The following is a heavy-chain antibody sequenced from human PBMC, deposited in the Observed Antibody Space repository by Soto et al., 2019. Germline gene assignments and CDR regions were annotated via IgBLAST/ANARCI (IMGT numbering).Heavy chain of an antibody. CDR1: DFTFSYYW. D-gene: IGHD3-10*01. Sequence: GGSLRLSCVASDFTFSYYWMHWVRQAPGKGLVWVSHINSDGSSTSYADSVNGRFTISRDNAKNTLYLQMNSLRAEDTAIYYCAKSYYSVSGNSDYWGQGALVTVSS. CDR2: INSDGSST. V-gene: IGHV3-74*01. CDR3: AKSYYSVSGNSDY. J-gene: IGHJ4*02.